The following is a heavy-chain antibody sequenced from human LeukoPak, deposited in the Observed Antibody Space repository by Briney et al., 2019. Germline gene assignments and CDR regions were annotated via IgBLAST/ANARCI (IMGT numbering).Heavy chain of an antibody. D-gene: IGHD2-21*02. CDR2: IDPNSGGT. J-gene: IGHJ4*02. CDR1: GYTFIGYY. Sequence: ASVKASCKASGYTFIGYYMHWVRQAPGQRLEWLGRIDPNSGGTNYAQKFQGRVTMTRDTSISTAYMELSRLRSDDTAVYYCARVGYCGGDCYSFDYWGQGTLVTVSS. CDR3: ARVGYCGGDCYSFDY. V-gene: IGHV1-2*06.